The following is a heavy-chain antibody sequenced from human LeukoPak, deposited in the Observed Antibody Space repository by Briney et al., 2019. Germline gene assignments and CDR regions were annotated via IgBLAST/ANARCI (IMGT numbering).Heavy chain of an antibody. CDR1: GYTFTGYY. Sequence: GASVKVSCKASGYTFTGYYMHWVRQAPGQGLEWMGWISAYNGNTNYAQKLQGRVTMTTDTSTSTAYMELRSLRSDDTAVYYCARVHSSGWYPLDYWGQGTLVTVSS. J-gene: IGHJ4*02. CDR3: ARVHSSGWYPLDY. D-gene: IGHD6-19*01. CDR2: ISAYNGNT. V-gene: IGHV1-18*04.